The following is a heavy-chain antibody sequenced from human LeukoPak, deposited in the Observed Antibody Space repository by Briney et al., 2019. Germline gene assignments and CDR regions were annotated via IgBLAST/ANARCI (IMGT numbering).Heavy chain of an antibody. D-gene: IGHD6-19*01. CDR3: AREEIAVAGTSHYYYYGMDV. CDR1: GFTVSSNY. Sequence: GGSLRLSCAASGFTVSSNYMSWVRQAPGKGLEWVSVIYSGGSTYYADSVKGRFTISRDNSKNTLYLQMNSLRAEDTAVYYCAREEIAVAGTSHYYYYGMDVWGQGTTVTVSS. V-gene: IGHV3-53*01. J-gene: IGHJ6*02. CDR2: IYSGGST.